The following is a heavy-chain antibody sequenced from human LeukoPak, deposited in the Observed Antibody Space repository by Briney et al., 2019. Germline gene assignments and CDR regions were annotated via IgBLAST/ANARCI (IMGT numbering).Heavy chain of an antibody. CDR2: ISYDGSNK. D-gene: IGHD3-10*01. Sequence: QPGGSLRLSCAASGFTFSSYAMHWVRQAPGKGLEWVAVISYDGSNKYYADSVKGRFTISRDNSKNTLYLQMNSLRAEDTAVYYCAKDSLLHYYSSGSVVRGGFDPWGQGTLVTVSS. CDR3: AKDSLLHYYSSGSVVRGGFDP. CDR1: GFTFSSYA. V-gene: IGHV3-30*04. J-gene: IGHJ5*02.